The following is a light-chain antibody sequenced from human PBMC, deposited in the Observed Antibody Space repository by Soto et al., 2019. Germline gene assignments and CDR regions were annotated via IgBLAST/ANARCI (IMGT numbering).Light chain of an antibody. J-gene: IGKJ4*01. Sequence: EIVMTQSPVTLSVSPGEGATLSCRASQSVTINLAWYQQKPGQAPRLLIYGASTRATGIPARFSGSGSGTDFTLTISSLQSEDFAVYFCQQYNNWPLTLGGGTKV. CDR1: QSVTIN. CDR2: GAS. V-gene: IGKV3-15*01. CDR3: QQYNNWPLT.